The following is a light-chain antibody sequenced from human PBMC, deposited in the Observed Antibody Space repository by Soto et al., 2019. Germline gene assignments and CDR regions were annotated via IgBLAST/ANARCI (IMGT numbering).Light chain of an antibody. CDR1: QSVSTYY. CDR3: QEYGTSRT. J-gene: IGKJ1*01. V-gene: IGKV3-20*01. Sequence: EIVWTQSPGTLSLSPGERATLSCRASQSVSTYYLDWYQQTPGQAPRLLIYGASSRATGIPDRFSGTGSGTDFTLTISRLEPEDFAVDYCQEYGTSRTFGQGTKVDIK. CDR2: GAS.